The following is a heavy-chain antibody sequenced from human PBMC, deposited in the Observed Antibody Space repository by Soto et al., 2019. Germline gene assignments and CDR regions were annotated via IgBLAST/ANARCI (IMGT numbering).Heavy chain of an antibody. CDR1: GDSISTYY. Sequence: PSETLSLTCTVSGDSISTYYWTWIRQPPGKGLEWIGYIYYSGSPSYNPSLKSRVTISVDRSKNQFSLKLSSVTAADTAVYYCARTPDIWGQGTMVTVSS. J-gene: IGHJ3*02. V-gene: IGHV4-59*12. CDR2: IYYSGSP. CDR3: ARTPDI.